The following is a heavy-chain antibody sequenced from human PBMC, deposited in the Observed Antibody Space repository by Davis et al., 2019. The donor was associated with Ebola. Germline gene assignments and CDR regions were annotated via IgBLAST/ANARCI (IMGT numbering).Heavy chain of an antibody. D-gene: IGHD1-1*01. J-gene: IGHJ4*02. CDR3: ARAQFPTTSDH. CDR2: ISGSSYYI. V-gene: IGHV3-21*01. Sequence: PGGSLRLSCAASGFTFSSYAMSWVRQAPGKGLEWVSSISGSSYYIYYAVSVMGRFTISRDNAENSLYLQMNSLRAEDTAVYYCARAQFPTTSDHWGQGTLVTVSS. CDR1: GFTFSSYA.